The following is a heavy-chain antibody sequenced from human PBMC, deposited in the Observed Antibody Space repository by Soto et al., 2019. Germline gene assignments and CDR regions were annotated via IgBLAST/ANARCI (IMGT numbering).Heavy chain of an antibody. D-gene: IGHD1-1*01. J-gene: IGHJ2*01. CDR3: VRISVRPRAIRTAPGRWYFDL. CDR2: ISTSGSTL. Sequence: QVQLVESGGGLVQPGGSLRLSCAASGFRFSDYYMSWIRQAPGKGLEWISYISTSGSTLFYADSVKGRFTISRDNARNSLYLQISSLRAEDTAVYYCVRISVRPRAIRTAPGRWYFDLWGRGALATVSS. V-gene: IGHV3-11*01. CDR1: GFRFSDYY.